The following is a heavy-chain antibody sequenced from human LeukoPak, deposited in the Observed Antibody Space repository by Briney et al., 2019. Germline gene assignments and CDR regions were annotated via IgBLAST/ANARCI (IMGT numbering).Heavy chain of an antibody. CDR1: GFTFDDYG. CDR3: AKYAYNWNAPDGFDM. J-gene: IGHJ3*02. Sequence: GGSLRLSCTASGFTFDDYGMNWVRQVPGKGLEWVSGINWNGGSTGYADSVKGRFTISRDNSKNTLYLQMNSLRAEDTAVYFCAKYAYNWNAPDGFDMWGQGTMVIVSS. D-gene: IGHD1-1*01. CDR2: INWNGGST. V-gene: IGHV3-20*04.